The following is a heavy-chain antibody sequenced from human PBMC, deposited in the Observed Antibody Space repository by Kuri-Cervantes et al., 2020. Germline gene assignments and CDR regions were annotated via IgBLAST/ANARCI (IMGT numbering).Heavy chain of an antibody. CDR2: IRYDGDNK. V-gene: IGHV3-30*02. CDR3: ARDWSSGWYMDV. CDR1: GFTFRNHG. J-gene: IGHJ6*03. Sequence: GGSLRLSCEASGFTFRNHGMHWVRQAPGKGLEWVGLIRYDGDNKFYADSVKGRFTISRDNAKNSLFVQMNSLRAEDTAVYYCARDWSSGWYMDVWGKGTTVTVSS. D-gene: IGHD6-19*01.